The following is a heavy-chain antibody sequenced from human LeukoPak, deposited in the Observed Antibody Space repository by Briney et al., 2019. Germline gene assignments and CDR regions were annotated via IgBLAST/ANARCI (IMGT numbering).Heavy chain of an antibody. CDR2: IYHSGST. J-gene: IGHJ4*02. D-gene: IGHD2-2*01. V-gene: IGHV4-30-2*01. CDR3: ARGPDCSSTSCSLDY. Sequence: SETLSLTCAVSGGSISSGGYSWSWIRQPPGKGLEWIGYIYHSGSTYYNPSLKSRVTISVDRSKNQFSLKLSSVTAADTAVYYCARGPDCSSTSCSLDYWGQGTLVTVSS. CDR1: GGSISSGGYS.